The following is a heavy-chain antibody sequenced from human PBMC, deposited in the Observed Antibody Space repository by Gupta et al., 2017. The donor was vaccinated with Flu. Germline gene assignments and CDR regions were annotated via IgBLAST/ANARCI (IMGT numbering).Heavy chain of an antibody. CDR1: GFTFRNYA. CDR3: ASRGDYESFDY. V-gene: IGHV3-23*01. D-gene: IGHD3-10*01. Sequence: EVQLLESGGGLVQPGGSLRLSCAASGFTFRNYAMSWVRQAPGRGLEWVSSISGIGGSTFYADSVKGRFTIYRDNSKNTLYLQMNSLRAEDTAIYYCASRGDYESFDYWGQGTLVTVSS. J-gene: IGHJ4*02. CDR2: ISGIGGST.